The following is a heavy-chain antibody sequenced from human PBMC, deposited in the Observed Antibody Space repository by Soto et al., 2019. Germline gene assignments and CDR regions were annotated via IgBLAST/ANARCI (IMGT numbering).Heavy chain of an antibody. CDR3: ARVYFYGGNWFDP. CDR2: IYYSGST. D-gene: IGHD4-17*01. CDR1: GGSISSGDYY. J-gene: IGHJ5*02. V-gene: IGHV4-30-4*01. Sequence: SETLSLTCTVSGGSISSGDYYWSWIRQPPGKGLEWIGYIYYSGSTYYNPSLKSRVTISVDTSKNQFSLKLSSVTAADTAVYYCARVYFYGGNWFDPWGQGTLVTVSS.